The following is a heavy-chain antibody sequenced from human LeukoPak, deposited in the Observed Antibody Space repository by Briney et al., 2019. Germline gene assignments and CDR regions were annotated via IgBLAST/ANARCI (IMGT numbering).Heavy chain of an antibody. D-gene: IGHD1-7*01. CDR2: IGGGDVEI. CDR1: GFTFLNNA. Sequence: PGGSLTETFAMTGFTFLNNAMTWVRQAPGKGLEWVSTIGGGDVEIHYADSVKGRFTISGDNSKNTLYLQMNSPSAEDTAVYYCGRGHRFCSRGNCNSSVHYWGQGTLVTVSS. V-gene: IGHV3-23*01. CDR3: GRGHRFCSRGNCNSSVHY. J-gene: IGHJ4*02.